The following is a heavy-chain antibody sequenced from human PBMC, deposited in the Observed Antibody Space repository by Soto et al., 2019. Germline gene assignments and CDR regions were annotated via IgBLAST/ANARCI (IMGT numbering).Heavy chain of an antibody. CDR2: IIPIFTTT. Sequence: QVQLVQSGAEVKKPGSSVKVSCKASGGTFSNHAINWVRQAPGQGLEWMGRIIPIFTTTDYAQRFQGRVTITADXSXIXXYMELRSLKHDDTAVYYCAREVAADGTFREDVFDIWGQGTMVTVSS. J-gene: IGHJ3*02. V-gene: IGHV1-69*12. D-gene: IGHD6-13*01. CDR3: AREVAADGTFREDVFDI. CDR1: GGTFSNHA.